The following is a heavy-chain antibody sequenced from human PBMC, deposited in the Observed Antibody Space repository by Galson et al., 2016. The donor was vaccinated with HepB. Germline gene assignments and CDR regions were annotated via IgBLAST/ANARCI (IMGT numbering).Heavy chain of an antibody. CDR3: SKRHGVWGTVRSSGMDV. J-gene: IGHJ6*02. Sequence: SLRLSCAVSGFMFNNFDMHWVRQTPGKGLEWVAATSHDGSKTYYADYVKGRFSISRDNSKNTLSLKLNRVRAEDTAVYFCSKRHGVWGTVRSSGMDVWGQGTTVTVSS. CDR1: GFMFNNFD. V-gene: IGHV3-30*18. D-gene: IGHD3-16*01. CDR2: TSHDGSKT.